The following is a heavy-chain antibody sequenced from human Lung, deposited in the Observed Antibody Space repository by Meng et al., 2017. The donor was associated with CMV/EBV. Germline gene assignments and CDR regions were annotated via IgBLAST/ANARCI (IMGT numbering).Heavy chain of an antibody. CDR3: ARGRPRYYRSFYFDS. CDR2: IDHSGTT. J-gene: IGHJ4*02. V-gene: IGHV4-34*01. Sequence: SXTXSLXCAVYVGSFSDYQWNGIRQPPGKGLEWIGEIDHSGTTNYNPSLKSRVTISVDTSNSQFSLKLSSVTAAGTAVYYCARGRPRYYRSFYFDSSGQGXLVTVSS. D-gene: IGHD2/OR15-2a*01. CDR1: VGSFSDYQ.